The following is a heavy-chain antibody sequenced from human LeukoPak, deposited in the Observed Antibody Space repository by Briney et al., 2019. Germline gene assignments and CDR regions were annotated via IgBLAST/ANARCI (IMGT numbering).Heavy chain of an antibody. Sequence: GESLKISCKGSGFIFTSYWIGWVRQVPGQGLEWMGIIDPGDSETRYRSSFQGQVTISADKSISTAYLQWSSLKASDTAMYYCAIYYAVKSYFQSYWGQGTLDTVSS. CDR3: AIYYAVKSYFQSY. CDR2: IDPGDSET. CDR1: GFIFTSYW. J-gene: IGHJ4*02. D-gene: IGHD1-26*01. V-gene: IGHV5-51*01.